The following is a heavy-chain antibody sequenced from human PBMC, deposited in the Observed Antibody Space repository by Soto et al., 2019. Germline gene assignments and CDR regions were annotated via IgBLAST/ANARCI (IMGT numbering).Heavy chain of an antibody. J-gene: IGHJ4*01. Sequence: SETLSLTCTVSGYSTSSGSYWAWIRQPPGKGPEWIASIYHGGTTFYNPSLKSRITISVDTSNNQFSLKLTSVTAADTAVYYCARVHVMVVAGSTFDYWGHGTLVTVSS. CDR3: ARVHVMVVAGSTFDY. CDR2: IYHGGTT. D-gene: IGHD6-19*01. CDR1: GYSTSSGSY. V-gene: IGHV4-38-2*02.